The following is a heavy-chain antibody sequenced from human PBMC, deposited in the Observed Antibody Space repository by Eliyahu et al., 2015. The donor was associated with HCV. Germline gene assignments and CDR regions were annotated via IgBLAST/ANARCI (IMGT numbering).Heavy chain of an antibody. Sequence: EVQLVESGGGLVKPGGSLXLSXAASGFTFXKAWMSWVRQAPGKGLEWIGRIKSKTDGGTTDYAAPVKGRFTISRDDSKSTLYLQMNSLKTEDTAVYYCTTGAPGGFDYYLDVWGQGTTVTVSS. J-gene: IGHJ6*03. V-gene: IGHV3-15*01. CDR3: TTGAPGGFDYYLDV. CDR2: IKSKTDGGTT. D-gene: IGHD3-10*01. CDR1: GFTFXKAW.